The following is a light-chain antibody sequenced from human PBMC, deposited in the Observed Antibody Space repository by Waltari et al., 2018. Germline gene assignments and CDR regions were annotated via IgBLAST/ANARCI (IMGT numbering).Light chain of an antibody. Sequence: QSVLTQPPSAPGTPGPRVTISCSGSLSNLEGDIISWPQHLPGRAPTRLIYNNNQRPAGVPSRFSASKSGTAASLAISGLQSEDEADYYCAAWADSLSGYVFGTGTKVTVL. V-gene: IGLV1-44*01. CDR2: NNN. CDR1: LSNLEGDI. CDR3: AAWADSLSGYV. J-gene: IGLJ1*01.